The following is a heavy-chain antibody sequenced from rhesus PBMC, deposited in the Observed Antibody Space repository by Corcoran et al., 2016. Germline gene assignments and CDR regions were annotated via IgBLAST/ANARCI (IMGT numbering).Heavy chain of an antibody. CDR2: IGGSSGST. CDR1: GYSISRGYG. D-gene: IGHD6-25*01. Sequence: QVQLQESGPGLVKPSETLSLTCAVSGYSISRGYGWSWIRQPPGTGRDGIGYIGGSSGSTNSNPSLKSRVTISQYPSNNQFSLTLGSVSASDTAVYYCAMLNSGSWPPYFDSWGQGVLVTVSA. V-gene: IGHV4-127*01. J-gene: IGHJ4*01. CDR3: AMLNSGSWPPYFDS.